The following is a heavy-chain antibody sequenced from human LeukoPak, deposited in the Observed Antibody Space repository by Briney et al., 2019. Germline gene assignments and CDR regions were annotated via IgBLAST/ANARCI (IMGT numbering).Heavy chain of an antibody. Sequence: PGGSLRLSCAASGFTFNNYEMNWVRQAPGKGLEWVSYISSSGSTIYYADSVKGRFTISRDNAKNSLYLQMNSLRAEDTAVYYCAREGATVTTYGMDVWGKGTTVTVSS. J-gene: IGHJ6*04. CDR3: AREGATVTTYGMDV. V-gene: IGHV3-48*03. CDR1: GFTFNNYE. D-gene: IGHD4-17*01. CDR2: ISSSGSTI.